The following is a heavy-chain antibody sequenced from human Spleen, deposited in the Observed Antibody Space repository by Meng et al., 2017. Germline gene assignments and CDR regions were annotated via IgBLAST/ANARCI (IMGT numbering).Heavy chain of an antibody. Sequence: SETLSLTCAVSGGSITSQNWWSWVRQAPGKGLEWIGESYHSGNTNYNPSLNSRVSISIDKSKNQFSLRLTSVTAADTAIYYCARGSPKYMVGRLMGNSWFDPWGQGTLVTVSS. J-gene: IGHJ5*02. CDR3: ARGSPKYMVGRLMGNSWFDP. V-gene: IGHV4-4*02. D-gene: IGHD3-10*01. CDR1: GGSITSQNW. CDR2: SYHSGNT.